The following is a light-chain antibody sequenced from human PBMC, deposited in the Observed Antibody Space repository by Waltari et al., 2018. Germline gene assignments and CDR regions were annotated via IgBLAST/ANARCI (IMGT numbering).Light chain of an antibody. V-gene: IGKV4-1*01. CDR3: QQYYNKPYT. CDR2: WAS. CDR1: QNILYSSNHKNC. J-gene: IGKJ2*01. Sequence: DIVMTQSPDSLPVSLGEMATIKCKSSQNILYSSNHKNCLAWYQQKPGQPPKLLINWASTRESGVPDQFTGSGSGTDFTLTINRLQAEDVAVYYCQQYYNKPYTFGQGTKLEIK.